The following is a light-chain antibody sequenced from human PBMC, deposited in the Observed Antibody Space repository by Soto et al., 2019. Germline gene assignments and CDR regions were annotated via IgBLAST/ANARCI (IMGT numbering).Light chain of an antibody. V-gene: IGLV4-69*01. J-gene: IGLJ3*02. CDR3: QTWVTGPWV. CDR2: LNSDGSY. CDR1: SGHSSYA. Sequence: QLVLTQSPSASASLGASVKLTCTLSSGHSSYAIAWHQQQPEKGPRYLMMLNSDGSYFKGDGIPDRFSGSSSGAERYLTISSLQSEDEADYYCQTWVTGPWVFGGGTKLTVL.